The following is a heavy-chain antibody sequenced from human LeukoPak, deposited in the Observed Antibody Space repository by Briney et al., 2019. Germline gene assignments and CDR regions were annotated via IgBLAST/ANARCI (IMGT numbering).Heavy chain of an antibody. J-gene: IGHJ5*02. CDR3: ARGRRFGELLFRRTQGWFDP. CDR2: INHSGST. D-gene: IGHD3-10*01. CDR1: GGSFSGYY. Sequence: PSETLSLTCAVYGGSFSGYYWSWIRQPPGMGLEWIGEINHSGSTNYNPSLKSRVTISVDTSKNQFSLKLSSVTAADTAVYYCARGRRFGELLFRRTQGWFDPWGQGTLVTVSS. V-gene: IGHV4-34*01.